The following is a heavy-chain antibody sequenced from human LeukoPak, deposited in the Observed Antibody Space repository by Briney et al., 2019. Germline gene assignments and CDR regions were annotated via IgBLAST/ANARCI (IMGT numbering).Heavy chain of an antibody. D-gene: IGHD6-13*01. CDR3: ARLRWAAGDGYYFDY. CDR1: GYSFTSYW. CDR2: IDPIDSYS. J-gene: IGHJ4*02. V-gene: IGHV5-10-1*01. Sequence: GESLKISCKGSGYSFTSYWIGWVRQMPGKGLELMVRIDPIDSYSNYSPSFQGHVTISADKSITTAYLQWSSLKASDTAMYYCARLRWAAGDGYYFDYWGQGTPVTVSS.